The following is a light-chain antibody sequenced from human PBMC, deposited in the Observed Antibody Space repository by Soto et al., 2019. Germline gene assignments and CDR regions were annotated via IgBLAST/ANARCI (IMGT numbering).Light chain of an antibody. CDR2: DAS. CDR1: QSVSTY. Sequence: EIVLTQSPATLSLSPGERATLSCRASQSVSTYLAWYQQKPGQAPRLLIYDASNRATGIPARFSGSGSGTDFTITIRSLEPEDFAVYYCQQRSNWPYTFGQGTKLAIK. V-gene: IGKV3-11*01. J-gene: IGKJ2*01. CDR3: QQRSNWPYT.